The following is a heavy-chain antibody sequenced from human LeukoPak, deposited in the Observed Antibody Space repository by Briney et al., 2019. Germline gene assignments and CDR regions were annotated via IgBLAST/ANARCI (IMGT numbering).Heavy chain of an antibody. V-gene: IGHV3-23*01. CDR1: GFTFSSYA. D-gene: IGHD4/OR15-4a*01. J-gene: IGHJ4*02. Sequence: GGSLRLSCAASGFTFSSYAMSWVRQAPGKGLEWVSTISGSGGSTYYADSVKGRFTISRDNPKNTLYLQMNSLRAEDTAVYYCAKDSGTAMVLYYFDYWGQGTLVTVSS. CDR3: AKDSGTAMVLYYFDY. CDR2: ISGSGGST.